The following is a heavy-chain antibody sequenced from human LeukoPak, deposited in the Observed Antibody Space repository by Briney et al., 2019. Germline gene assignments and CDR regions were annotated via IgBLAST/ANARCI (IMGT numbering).Heavy chain of an antibody. CDR1: GYTLTELS. D-gene: IGHD4-17*01. Sequence: ASVKVSCKVSGYTLTELSMHWVRQAPGKGLEWMGGFDPEDGETIYAQKFQGRVTMTEDTSTDTAYMELSSLRCEDTAVYYCATHGDYKLLGAFDIWGQGTMVTVST. V-gene: IGHV1-24*01. CDR2: FDPEDGET. J-gene: IGHJ3*02. CDR3: ATHGDYKLLGAFDI.